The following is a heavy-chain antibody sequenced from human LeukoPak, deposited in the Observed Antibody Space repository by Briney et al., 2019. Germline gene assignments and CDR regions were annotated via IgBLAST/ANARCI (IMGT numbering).Heavy chain of an antibody. J-gene: IGHJ5*02. CDR3: AVKLGYCSGGSCTGRFDP. V-gene: IGHV1-18*04. D-gene: IGHD2-15*01. Sequence: ASVKVSCKASGYTFTSYGISWVRQAPGQGLEWMGWISAYNGNTNYAQKLQGRVTMTTDTSTSTAYMELRSLRSDDTAVYYCAVKLGYCSGGSCTGRFDPWGQGTLVTVSS. CDR2: ISAYNGNT. CDR1: GYTFTSYG.